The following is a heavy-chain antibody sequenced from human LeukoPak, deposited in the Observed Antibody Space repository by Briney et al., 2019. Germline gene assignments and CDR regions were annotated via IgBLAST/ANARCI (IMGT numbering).Heavy chain of an antibody. CDR2: ISSSSSYI. J-gene: IGHJ4*02. V-gene: IGHV3-21*01. Sequence: GGSPRLSCAASGFTFSSYSMNWVRQAPGKGLEWVSSISSSSSYIYYADSVKGRFTISRDNAKNSLYLQMNSLRAEDTAVYYCAREVVAASTGGYWGQGTLVTVSS. CDR3: AREVVAASTGGY. CDR1: GFTFSSYS. D-gene: IGHD2-15*01.